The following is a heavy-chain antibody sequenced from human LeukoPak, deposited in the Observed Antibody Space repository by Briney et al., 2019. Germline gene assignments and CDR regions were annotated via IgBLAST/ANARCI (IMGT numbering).Heavy chain of an antibody. CDR3: ARDLMVYAGPRPMNAFDI. Sequence: SVKVSCKASGGTFSSYAISWVRQAPRQGLEWMGRIIPIFGTANYAQKFQGRVTITTDESTSTAYMELSSLRSEDTAVYYCARDLMVYAGPRPMNAFDIWGQGTMVTVSS. CDR2: IIPIFGTA. J-gene: IGHJ3*02. CDR1: GGTFSSYA. D-gene: IGHD2-8*01. V-gene: IGHV1-69*05.